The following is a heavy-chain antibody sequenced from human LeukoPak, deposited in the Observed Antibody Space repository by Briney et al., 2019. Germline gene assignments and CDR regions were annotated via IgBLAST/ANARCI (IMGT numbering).Heavy chain of an antibody. CDR2: ISGSGGST. Sequence: GGSLKLSCAASGFTLSAHWMSWVRQAPGKGLEWVSAISGSGGSTYYADSVKGRFTISRDNSKNTLYLQMNSLRAEDTAVYYCAKGNGRTMIVAPSDYWGQGTLVTVSS. CDR3: AKGNGRTMIVAPSDY. J-gene: IGHJ4*02. D-gene: IGHD3-22*01. CDR1: GFTLSAHW. V-gene: IGHV3-23*01.